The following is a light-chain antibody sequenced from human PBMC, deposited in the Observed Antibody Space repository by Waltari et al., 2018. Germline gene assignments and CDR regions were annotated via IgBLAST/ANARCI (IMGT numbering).Light chain of an antibody. Sequence: EIVLTQSPATLSLSPGESATLSCRASQGVYTYLAWYQQTPGQAPRLLIYDASNRATGIPARFVGSGSGTDFTLTISSLEPEDFAVYYCQERSNWPGGSFGGGTKVEIK. CDR1: QGVYTY. CDR2: DAS. V-gene: IGKV3-11*01. J-gene: IGKJ4*01. CDR3: QERSNWPGGS.